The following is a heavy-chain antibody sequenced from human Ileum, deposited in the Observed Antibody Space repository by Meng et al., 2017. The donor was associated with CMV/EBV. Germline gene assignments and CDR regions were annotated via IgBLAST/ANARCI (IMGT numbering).Heavy chain of an antibody. J-gene: IGHJ4*02. CDR3: ARGALDFWSGYYKPTNFDY. Sequence: FPSHGIRWVRQAPGQGLEWMGWISPSNGHTNYAQKLQGRVTMTTDTSTSTAYMELRSLRSDDTAVYYCARGALDFWSGYYKPTNFDYWGQGTLVTVSS. CDR2: ISPSNGHT. D-gene: IGHD3-3*01. CDR1: FPSHG. V-gene: IGHV1-18*01.